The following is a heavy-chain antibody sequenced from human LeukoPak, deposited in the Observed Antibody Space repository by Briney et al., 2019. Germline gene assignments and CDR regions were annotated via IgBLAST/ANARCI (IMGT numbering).Heavy chain of an antibody. J-gene: IGHJ4*02. V-gene: IGHV3-23*01. CDR3: ATSSSSWYYFDY. CDR2: ISGSGGST. CDR1: GITFGNNW. D-gene: IGHD6-13*01. Sequence: PGGSLRLSCAASGITFGNNWMRWVRQAPGKGLEWVSAISGSGGSTYYADSVKGRFTISRDNSKNTLYLQMNSLRAEDTAVYYCATSSSSWYYFDYWGQGTLVTVSS.